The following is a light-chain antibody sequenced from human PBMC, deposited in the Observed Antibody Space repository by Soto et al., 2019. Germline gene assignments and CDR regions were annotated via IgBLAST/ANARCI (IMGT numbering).Light chain of an antibody. CDR3: SSYAGSVL. V-gene: IGLV2-8*01. CDR2: EVN. CDR1: SSHVGGYNY. Sequence: QSVLTQPPSASGSPGQSVTISCTGTSSHVGGYNYVSWYQQHPGKAPKLMIYEVNKRPSGVPDRFSGSKSGDTASLTVSGLQAEDEADYYCSSYAGSVLFGGGTQLTVL. J-gene: IGLJ2*01.